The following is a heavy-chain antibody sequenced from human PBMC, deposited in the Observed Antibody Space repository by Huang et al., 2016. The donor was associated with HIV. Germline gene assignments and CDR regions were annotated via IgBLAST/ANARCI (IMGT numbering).Heavy chain of an antibody. J-gene: IGHJ5*02. Sequence: EVQLVPSGAEVKKPGESLKISCKGSGYMFTKYWIGWVRQMPGKGLERSGIIYPGDSDTRYSPSFQGQVTSSADKSITTAYLQWSSLKASDTAIYYCARHDGARPGWVDNWGQGTLVTVSS. V-gene: IGHV5-51*01. CDR1: GYMFTKYW. CDR2: IYPGDSDT. D-gene: IGHD4-17*01. CDR3: ARHDGARPGWVDN.